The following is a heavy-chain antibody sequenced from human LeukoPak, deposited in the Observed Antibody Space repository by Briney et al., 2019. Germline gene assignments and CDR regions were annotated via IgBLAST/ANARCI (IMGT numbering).Heavy chain of an antibody. Sequence: GGSPRLSCAASGFTFSSYEMNWVRQAPGKGLEWVSYISSSGSTIYYADSVKGRFTISRDNAKNSLYLQMNSLRAEDTAVYYCARGRATTWGGNDAFDIWGQGTMVTVSS. V-gene: IGHV3-48*03. J-gene: IGHJ3*02. D-gene: IGHD1-26*01. CDR2: ISSSGSTI. CDR3: ARGRATTWGGNDAFDI. CDR1: GFTFSSYE.